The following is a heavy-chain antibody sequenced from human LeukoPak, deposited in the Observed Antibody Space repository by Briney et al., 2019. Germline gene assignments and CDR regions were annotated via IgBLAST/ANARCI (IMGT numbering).Heavy chain of an antibody. J-gene: IGHJ4*02. Sequence: GGSLRLSCAVSGFTVSSNYMSWVRQAPGKGLEWVSVIYSGGSTYYADSVKGRFTISRHKSKNTLYLQMNSLRGEDTAVYYCARGGGDYNPFDYWGQGTLVTVSS. CDR1: GFTVSSNY. D-gene: IGHD4-17*01. CDR3: ARGGGDYNPFDY. V-gene: IGHV3-53*04. CDR2: IYSGGST.